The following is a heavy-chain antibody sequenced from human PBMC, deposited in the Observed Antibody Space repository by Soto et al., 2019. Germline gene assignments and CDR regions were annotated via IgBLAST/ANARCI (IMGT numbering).Heavy chain of an antibody. CDR2: IWYDGSNK. V-gene: IGHV3-33*01. D-gene: IGHD2-15*01. CDR3: ARDLCSGGSCYPDYGMDV. Sequence: QVQLVESGGGVVQPGRSLRLSCAASGFTFSSYGMHWVRQAPGKGLEWVAVIWYDGSNKYYADSVKGRFTISRDNSKNTLYLQMNSLRAEDTAVYYCARDLCSGGSCYPDYGMDVWDQGTTVTVSS. CDR1: GFTFSSYG. J-gene: IGHJ6*02.